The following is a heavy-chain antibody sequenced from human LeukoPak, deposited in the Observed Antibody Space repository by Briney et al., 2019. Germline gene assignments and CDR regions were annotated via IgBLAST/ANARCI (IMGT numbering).Heavy chain of an antibody. CDR3: AKDPPYSGYDPTENYFDY. V-gene: IGHV3-30*02. CDR1: GFTFSSYG. J-gene: IGHJ4*02. CDR2: IRYDGSNK. D-gene: IGHD5-12*01. Sequence: HAGGSLRLSCAASGFTFSSYGMHWVRQAPGKGLEWVAFIRYDGSNKYYADSVKGRFTISRDNSKNTLYLQMNSLRAEDTAVYYCAKDPPYSGYDPTENYFDYWGQGTLVTVSS.